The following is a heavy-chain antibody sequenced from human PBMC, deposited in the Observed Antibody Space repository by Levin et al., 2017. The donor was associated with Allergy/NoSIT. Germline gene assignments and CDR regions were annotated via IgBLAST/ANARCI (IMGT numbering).Heavy chain of an antibody. V-gene: IGHV3-72*01. CDR2: IRTKAYNYAT. Sequence: GGSLRLSCAVSGFTFSDHYMDWVRQAPGKGLEWVGRIRTKAYNYATEYVASVKGRFTISRDDSKNSLYLQMNSLKIEDTAVYYCPKVGRNYQPDYWGRGTLVTVSS. CDR3: PKVGRNYQPDY. J-gene: IGHJ4*02. D-gene: IGHD1-1*01. CDR1: GFTFSDHY.